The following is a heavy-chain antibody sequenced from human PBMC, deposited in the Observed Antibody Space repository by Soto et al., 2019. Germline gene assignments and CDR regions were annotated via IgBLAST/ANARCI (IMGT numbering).Heavy chain of an antibody. J-gene: IGHJ5*01. V-gene: IGHV4-39*01. CDR1: GDSITSINNY. Sequence: PSETLSLTCTVSGDSITSINNYWGWNRQPPGMGLEWIANIYYDGSTFYNPSLKSRVAMSIDTSKNQFSLNLTSVTATDKSVYYCTTVGIPETRHMDFDSGGQGIPVTVSS. CDR3: TTVGIPETRHMDFDS. CDR2: IYYDGST. D-gene: IGHD1-1*01.